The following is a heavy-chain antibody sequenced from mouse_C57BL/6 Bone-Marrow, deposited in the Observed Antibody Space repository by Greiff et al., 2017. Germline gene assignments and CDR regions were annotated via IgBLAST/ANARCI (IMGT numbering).Heavy chain of an antibody. CDR1: GYTFTSYG. CDR2: IYPRSGNP. V-gene: IGHV1-81*01. Sequence: QVQLQQSGAELARPGASVKLSCKASGYTFTSYGISWVKQRTGQGLEWIGEIYPRSGNPYYNEKFKGKATLTADKSSSTAYMELRSLTSECSAVEFCARRGLLRPRDYWGQGTSVTVSS. CDR3: ARRGLLRPRDY. J-gene: IGHJ4*01. D-gene: IGHD1-2*01.